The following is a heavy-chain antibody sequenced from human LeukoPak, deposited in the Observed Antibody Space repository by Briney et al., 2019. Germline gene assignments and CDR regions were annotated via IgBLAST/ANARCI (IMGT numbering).Heavy chain of an antibody. CDR3: ARFSNDSSGYDFDY. Sequence: GGSLRLSCAASGFTFSSYSMNWVRQAPGKGLEWVSSISSSSSYIYYADSVKGRFTISRDNAKNSLYLQMNSLSAEDTAEYYCARFSNDSSGYDFDYWGQGTLVTVSS. CDR2: ISSSSSYI. D-gene: IGHD3-22*01. V-gene: IGHV3-21*01. CDR1: GFTFSSYS. J-gene: IGHJ4*02.